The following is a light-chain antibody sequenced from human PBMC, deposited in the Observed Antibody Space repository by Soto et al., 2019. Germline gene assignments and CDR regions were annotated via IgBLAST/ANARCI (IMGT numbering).Light chain of an antibody. CDR1: QSVSNY. J-gene: IGKJ1*01. CDR3: QQRSKFLWT. CDR2: DTS. Sequence: EIVLSQSPATLSLSPGARATLSCRASQSVSNYLAWYQQKPGQAPRLLMYDTSNRAPGIPARFSGSGSETDFTLTINSLEPEDFAVYFCQQRSKFLWTFGQGTKVEI. V-gene: IGKV3-11*01.